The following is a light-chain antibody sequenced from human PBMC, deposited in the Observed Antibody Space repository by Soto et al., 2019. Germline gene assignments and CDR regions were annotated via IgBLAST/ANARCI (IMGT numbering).Light chain of an antibody. J-gene: IGKJ1*01. CDR3: QQYNSYRRT. V-gene: IGKV1-5*03. CDR1: QSISSW. CDR2: KAS. Sequence: DIQMTQSPSTLSASVGDIVTITCRASQSISSWLAWYQRKPGKAPKLLIYKASSLESGVPSRFSGSGSGTEFTLTISSLQPDDFATYYCQQYNSYRRTFGQGTKVEIK.